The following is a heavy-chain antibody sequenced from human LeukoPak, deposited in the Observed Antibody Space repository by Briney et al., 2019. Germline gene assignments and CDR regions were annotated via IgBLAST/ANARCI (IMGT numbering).Heavy chain of an antibody. V-gene: IGHV3-30-3*02. CDR1: GLTFSSYA. CDR2: ISYDGSNK. D-gene: IGHD3-10*01. J-gene: IGHJ3*02. Sequence: GRSLRLSCAASGLTFSSYAMHWVRQAPGKGLEWVAVISYDGSNKHYADSVKGRFTISRDNSKNTLYLQMNSLRAEDTALYYCAKLSGSGTLGAFDIWGQGTMVTVSS. CDR3: AKLSGSGTLGAFDI.